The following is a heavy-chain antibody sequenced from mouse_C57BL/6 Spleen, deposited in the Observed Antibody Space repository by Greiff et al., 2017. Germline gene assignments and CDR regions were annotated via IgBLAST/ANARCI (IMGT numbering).Heavy chain of an antibody. CDR1: GFTFSSYG. V-gene: IGHV5-6*02. D-gene: IGHD2-4*01. CDR3: ARRGDYDYDGAYYAMDY. CDR2: ISSGGSYT. Sequence: VTLVESGGDLVKPGGSLTLSCAASGFTFSSYGMSLVRQTPDKRLEWVATISSGGSYTYYPDSVKGRFTISRDNAKNTLYLQMSSLKSEDTAVYYCARRGDYDYDGAYYAMDYWGQGTSVTVSS. J-gene: IGHJ4*01.